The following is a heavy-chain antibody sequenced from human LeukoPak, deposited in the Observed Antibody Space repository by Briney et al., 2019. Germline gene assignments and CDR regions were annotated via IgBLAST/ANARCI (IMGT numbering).Heavy chain of an antibody. D-gene: IGHD3-3*01. V-gene: IGHV3-11*01. CDR1: GFTFSDYY. CDR2: ISSSGSTI. CDR3: ARDEAYDFWSAHSGNWFDP. Sequence: GGSLRLSCAASGFTFSDYYMSWIRQAPGKGLEWVSYISSSGSTIYYADSVKGRFTISRDNAKNSLYLQMNSLRAEDTAVYYYARDEAYDFWSAHSGNWFDPWGQGTLVTVSS. J-gene: IGHJ5*02.